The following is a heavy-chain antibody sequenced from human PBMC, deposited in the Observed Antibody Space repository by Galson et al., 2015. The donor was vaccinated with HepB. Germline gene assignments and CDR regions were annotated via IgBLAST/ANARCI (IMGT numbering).Heavy chain of an antibody. V-gene: IGHV3-30*18. CDR1: GFTFSSYG. Sequence: SLRLSCAASGFTFSSYGMHWVRQAPGKGLEWVAVIPYDGSNKYYADSVKGRFTISRDNSKNTLYLQMNSLRAEDTAVYYCAKAHDREDAFDIWGQGTMVTVSS. CDR2: IPYDGSNK. D-gene: IGHD1-1*01. CDR3: AKAHDREDAFDI. J-gene: IGHJ3*02.